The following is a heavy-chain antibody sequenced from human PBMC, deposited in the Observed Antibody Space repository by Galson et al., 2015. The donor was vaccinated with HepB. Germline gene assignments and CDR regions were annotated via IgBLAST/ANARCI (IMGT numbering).Heavy chain of an antibody. D-gene: IGHD3-10*01. CDR1: GYTFTSYY. Sequence: SVKVSCKASGYTFTSYYMHWVRQAPGQGLEWMGWINPNSGGTNYAQKFQGWVTMTRDTSISTAYMELSRLRSDDTAVYYCARGKDYGSGSYYNGFNWFDPWGQGTLVTVSS. CDR3: ARGKDYGSGSYYNGFNWFDP. CDR2: INPNSGGT. V-gene: IGHV1-2*04. J-gene: IGHJ5*02.